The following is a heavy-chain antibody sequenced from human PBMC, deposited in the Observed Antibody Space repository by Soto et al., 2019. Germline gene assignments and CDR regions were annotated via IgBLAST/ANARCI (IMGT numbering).Heavy chain of an antibody. CDR2: IYYSEST. CDR1: GGSISSYY. V-gene: IGHV4-59*01. CDR3: ARDRGLGSGWYGWFDP. Sequence: SETLSLTCTVSGGSISSYYWSWIRQPPGKGLEWIGYIYYSESTNYNPSLKSRVTISVDTSKNQFSLKLSSVTAADTAVYYCARDRGLGSGWYGWFDPWGQGTLVTVSS. D-gene: IGHD6-19*01. J-gene: IGHJ5*02.